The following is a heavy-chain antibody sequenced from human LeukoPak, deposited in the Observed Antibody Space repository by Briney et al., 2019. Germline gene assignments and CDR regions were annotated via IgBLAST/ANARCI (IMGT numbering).Heavy chain of an antibody. V-gene: IGHV4-34*01. D-gene: IGHD3-22*01. Sequence: SETLSLTCAVYGASLSGYYWTWIRQPPGKGLEWIGEINHSGSTNCNPSLRSRVTISVDTSKNQFSLKLSSVTAADTAVYYCASTTYYYDTSGYTGNAFDIWGQGTMVTVSS. J-gene: IGHJ3*02. CDR1: GASLSGYY. CDR3: ASTTYYYDTSGYTGNAFDI. CDR2: INHSGST.